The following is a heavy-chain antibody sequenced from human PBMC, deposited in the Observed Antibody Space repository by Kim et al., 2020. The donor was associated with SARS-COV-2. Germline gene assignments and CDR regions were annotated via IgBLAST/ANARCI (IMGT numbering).Heavy chain of an antibody. CDR1: GIAVSGNS. V-gene: IGHV3-66*01. CDR2: THSDGRT. Sequence: GGSLRLSCAVSGIAVSGNSLTWVRQAPGKGLEWVSLTHSDGRTSYADSVRDRFTISRDMSKNTPSLQMNSLGVEDTAIYYCARGKSGYGLLDYWGRGALVTVSS. CDR3: ARGKSGYGLLDY. J-gene: IGHJ4*02. D-gene: IGHD5-12*01.